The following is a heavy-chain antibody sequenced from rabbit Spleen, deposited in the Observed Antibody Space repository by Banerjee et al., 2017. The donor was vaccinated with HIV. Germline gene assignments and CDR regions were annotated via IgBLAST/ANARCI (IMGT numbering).Heavy chain of an antibody. CDR1: GFSFSTSYW. D-gene: IGHD4-1*01. V-gene: IGHV1S40*01. CDR3: ARGAAYSSGWGALDL. J-gene: IGHJ6*01. Sequence: QSLEESGGDLVKPGASLRLTCTASGFSFSTSYWICWVRQAPGKGLEWIGVIAPGDGSTDYANWVNDRFTISLDNAQNTVFLQMTSLTAADTATYFCARGAAYSSGWGALDLWGPGTLVTVS. CDR2: IAPGDGST.